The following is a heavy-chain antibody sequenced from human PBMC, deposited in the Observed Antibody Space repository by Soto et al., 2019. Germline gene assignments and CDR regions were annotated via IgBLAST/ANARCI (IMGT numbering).Heavy chain of an antibody. CDR1: GGTISSVGHY. Sequence: PSETLSLTCTVSGGTISSVGHYWSWIRHHPGKGLEWIGYIYYTGSTSYNPSLKRRVTISVDTSKNQFSLKLSSVTAADTAVYYCARGPGVVTAGTYYYGMEVSGQGTTVTVCS. J-gene: IGHJ6*02. CDR3: ARGPGVVTAGTYYYGMEV. V-gene: IGHV4-31*03. CDR2: IYYTGST. D-gene: IGHD2-2*01.